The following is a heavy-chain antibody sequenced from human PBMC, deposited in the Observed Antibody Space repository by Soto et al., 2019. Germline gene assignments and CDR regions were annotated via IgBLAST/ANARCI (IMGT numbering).Heavy chain of an antibody. CDR1: GYTFSSYT. V-gene: IGHV1-3*01. CDR3: ARACNLTTCPTWFGP. CDR2: INAGNGNT. Sequence: RASVKVSCKASGYTFSSYTMHWVRQAPGQRLEWMGWINAGNGNTKYSQKFQGRVTIIRDTSANTAYMDLSRLRSEDTAVYYCARACNLTTCPTWFGPWGQGTLVTVSS. D-gene: IGHD2-2*01. J-gene: IGHJ5*02.